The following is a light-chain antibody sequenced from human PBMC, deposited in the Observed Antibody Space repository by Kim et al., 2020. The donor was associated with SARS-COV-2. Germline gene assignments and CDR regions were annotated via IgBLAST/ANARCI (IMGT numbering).Light chain of an antibody. CDR3: QTWGTGILV. V-gene: IGLV4-69*01. Sequence: SVKLTCTLSSGHSSYAIAWHQQQPEKGPRYLMKLNSDGSHSKGDGIPDRFSGSSSGAERYLTISSLQSEDEADYYCQTWGTGILVFGGGTQLSVL. CDR2: LNSDGSH. CDR1: SGHSSYA. J-gene: IGLJ3*02.